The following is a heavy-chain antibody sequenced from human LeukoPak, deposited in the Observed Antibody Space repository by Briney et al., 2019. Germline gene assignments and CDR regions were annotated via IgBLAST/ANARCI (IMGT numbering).Heavy chain of an antibody. CDR1: GYTFTSYG. J-gene: IGHJ4*02. CDR3: FQTARRGADY. D-gene: IGHD6-6*01. CDR2: ISAYNGNT. V-gene: IGHV1-18*01. Sequence: RASVKVSCKASGYTFTSYGISWVRQAPGQGLEWMGWISAYNGNTNYAQKFQGRVTITADKSTSTAYMELSSLRSGDTAVYYCFQTARRGADYWGQGTLVTVSS.